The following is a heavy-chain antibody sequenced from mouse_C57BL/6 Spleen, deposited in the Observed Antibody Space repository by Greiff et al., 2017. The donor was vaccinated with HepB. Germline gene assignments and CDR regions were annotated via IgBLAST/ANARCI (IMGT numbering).Heavy chain of an antibody. J-gene: IGHJ3*01. CDR3: AVDGYYPAWFAY. V-gene: IGHV1-80*01. CDR2: IYPGDGDT. CDR1: GYAFSSYW. Sequence: VQRVESGAELVKPGASVKISCKASGYAFSSYWMNWVKQRPGKGLEWIGQIYPGDGDTNYNGKFKGKATLTADKSSSTAYMQLSSLTSEDSAVYFCAVDGYYPAWFAYWGQGTLVTVSA. D-gene: IGHD2-3*01.